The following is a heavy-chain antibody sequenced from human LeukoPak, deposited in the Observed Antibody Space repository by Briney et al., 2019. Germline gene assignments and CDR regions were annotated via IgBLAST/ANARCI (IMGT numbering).Heavy chain of an antibody. CDR2: ISWNSGSI. J-gene: IGHJ4*02. CDR3: AKDQTAAGRLNFDY. Sequence: GRSLRLSCAASGFTFNDYAMHWVRQAPGEGLEWGSGISWNSGSIGYADSVKGRFTISRDNAKNSLYLQMHSLRAEDTAVYYCAKDQTAAGRLNFDYWGQGTLVTVSS. V-gene: IGHV3-9*01. CDR1: GFTFNDYA. D-gene: IGHD6-13*01.